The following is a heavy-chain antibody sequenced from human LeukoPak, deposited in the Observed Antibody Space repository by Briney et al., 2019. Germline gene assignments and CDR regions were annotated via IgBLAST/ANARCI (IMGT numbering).Heavy chain of an antibody. V-gene: IGHV4-39*01. CDR3: ARYFVTFPHYFDY. Sequence: PSETLSLTCTVSGGSISSSSYYWGWIRQPPGKGLEWIGSIFYSGSTFYNPSLKSRVTISVDTSKNQFSLKLSSVTAADTAVYYCARYFVTFPHYFDYWGQGTLVTVSS. D-gene: IGHD3-9*01. CDR2: IFYSGST. CDR1: GGSISSSSYY. J-gene: IGHJ4*02.